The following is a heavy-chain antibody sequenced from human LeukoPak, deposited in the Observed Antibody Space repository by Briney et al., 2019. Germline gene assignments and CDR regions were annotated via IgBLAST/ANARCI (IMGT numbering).Heavy chain of an antibody. CDR1: GGSISSYY. Sequence: PSETLSLTXTVSGGSISSYYWSWIRQPPGKGLEWIGYIYYSGSTNYNPSLKSRVTISVDTSKNQFSLKLSSVTAADAAVYYCARDRGTMIVVAHDAFDIWGQGTMVTVSS. CDR3: ARDRGTMIVVAHDAFDI. V-gene: IGHV4-59*01. J-gene: IGHJ3*02. CDR2: IYYSGST. D-gene: IGHD3-22*01.